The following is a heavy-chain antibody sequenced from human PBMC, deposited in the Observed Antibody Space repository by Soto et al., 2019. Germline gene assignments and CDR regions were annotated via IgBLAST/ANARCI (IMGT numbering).Heavy chain of an antibody. J-gene: IGHJ6*02. V-gene: IGHV5-51*01. D-gene: IGHD2-21*02. CDR1: GYSFTSYW. Sequence: GESLKISCKSSGYSFTSYWIGWVRQMPGKGLEWMGIIYPGDSDTRYSPSFQGQVTISADKSISTAYLQWSSLKASDTAMYYWARIRVTPQYSYYSTVDVWGQGTTVTVSS. CDR2: IYPGDSDT. CDR3: ARIRVTPQYSYYSTVDV.